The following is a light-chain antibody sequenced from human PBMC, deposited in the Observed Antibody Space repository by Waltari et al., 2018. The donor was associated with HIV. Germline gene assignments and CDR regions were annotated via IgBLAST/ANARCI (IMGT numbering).Light chain of an antibody. CDR1: QNIDNW. J-gene: IGKJ2*03. V-gene: IGKV1-5*03. CDR2: MTS. Sequence: IQMTQPPSNLSASVGDAVILTCRASQNIDNWLAWYQQRPGRAPKLLMSMTSVLESGVPSRFSGSGKGTTFTLTISSLQPDDFGTYYCQQYSTHYGFGQGTRVE. CDR3: QQYSTHYG.